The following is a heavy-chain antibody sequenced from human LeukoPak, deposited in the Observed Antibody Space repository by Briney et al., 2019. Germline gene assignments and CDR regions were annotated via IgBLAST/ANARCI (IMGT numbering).Heavy chain of an antibody. CDR3: SRSLDY. V-gene: IGHV3-7*01. CDR1: GFPFSGSW. Sequence: GGSLRLSCAASGFPFSGSWMDWVRQAPGKRMEWEANIKQDGSEKHYADSVKGRFTISRDNAKNSLFLQMSGLRAEDTAVYYCSRSLDYWGQGALVTVSS. J-gene: IGHJ4*02. CDR2: IKQDGSEK.